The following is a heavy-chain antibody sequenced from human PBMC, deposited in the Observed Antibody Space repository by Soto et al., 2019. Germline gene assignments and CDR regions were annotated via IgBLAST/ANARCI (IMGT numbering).Heavy chain of an antibody. CDR3: AKMGGHNLPSRTIFGVVITEPYYFDY. Sequence: GGSMRLSCAASGFTFSSYAMSWVRQAPGKGLEWVSAISGSGGSTYYADSVKGRFTISRDNSKNTLYLQMNSLRAEDTAVYYCAKMGGHNLPSRTIFGVVITEPYYFDYWGQGTLVTVSS. J-gene: IGHJ4*02. D-gene: IGHD3-3*01. V-gene: IGHV3-23*01. CDR1: GFTFSSYA. CDR2: ISGSGGST.